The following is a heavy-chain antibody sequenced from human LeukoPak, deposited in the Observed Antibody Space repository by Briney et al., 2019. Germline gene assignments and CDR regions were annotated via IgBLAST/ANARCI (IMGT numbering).Heavy chain of an antibody. J-gene: IGHJ4*02. CDR3: ATTVWTGQFPDYFDV. Sequence: PGGSLRLSCAVSGFSISGRDMTWGRQAPGKGLEWVSSIGSGGKIFYTDSVKGRFTASRDTSKNTLFLQMNSLRAEDTAVYYCATTVWTGQFPDYFDVWGQGALVTVSS. D-gene: IGHD1-1*01. CDR1: GFSISGRD. V-gene: IGHV3-69-1*02. CDR2: IGSGGKI.